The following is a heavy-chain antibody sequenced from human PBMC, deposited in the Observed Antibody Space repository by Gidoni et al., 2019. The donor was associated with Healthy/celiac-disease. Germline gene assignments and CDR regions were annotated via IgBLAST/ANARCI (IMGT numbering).Heavy chain of an antibody. J-gene: IGHJ4*02. CDR1: GFTFSSYA. Sequence: EVQLLESGGGLVQPGGSLSLSCAASGFTFSSYAMSWVRQAPGKGLEWVSAISGSGGSTYYAESVKGRFTISRDNSKNTLYLQMNSLRAEDTAVYYCAKIVIVATVYYFDYWGQGTLVTVSS. CDR2: ISGSGGST. D-gene: IGHD5-12*01. CDR3: AKIVIVATVYYFDY. V-gene: IGHV3-23*01.